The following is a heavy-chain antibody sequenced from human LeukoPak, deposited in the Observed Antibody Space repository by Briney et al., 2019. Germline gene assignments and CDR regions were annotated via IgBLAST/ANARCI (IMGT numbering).Heavy chain of an antibody. J-gene: IGHJ5*02. CDR3: ARGETSSSWYQDDTNWFDP. D-gene: IGHD6-13*01. CDR1: GVSISSYY. CDR2: IYTSGST. V-gene: IGHV4-4*07. Sequence: SETLSLTCTVSGVSISSYYWSWIRQPAGKGLEWIGRIYTSGSTNYNPSLKSRVTMSVDTSKNQFSLNLRSVTAADTAVYYCARGETSSSWYQDDTNWFDPWGQGTLVTVSP.